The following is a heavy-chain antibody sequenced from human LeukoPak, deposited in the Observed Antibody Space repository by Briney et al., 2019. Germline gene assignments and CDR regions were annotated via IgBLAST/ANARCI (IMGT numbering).Heavy chain of an antibody. Sequence: GGSLRLSCAASRFTFSNYWMCWVRQAPGKGLEWVANIKQDGSEKYYVDSVRGRFTISRDNAKNSLYLQMNSLRAEDTAVYYCARERWDYYDSSGYLNWFDPWGQGTLVTVSS. CDR3: ARERWDYYDSSGYLNWFDP. CDR2: IKQDGSEK. V-gene: IGHV3-7*01. J-gene: IGHJ5*02. CDR1: RFTFSNYW. D-gene: IGHD3-22*01.